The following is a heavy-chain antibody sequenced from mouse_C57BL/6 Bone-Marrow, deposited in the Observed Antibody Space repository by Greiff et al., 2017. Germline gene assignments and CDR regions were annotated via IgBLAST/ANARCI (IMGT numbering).Heavy chain of an antibody. V-gene: IGHV3-8*01. Sequence: DVQLQESGPGLAKPSQTLSLTCSVTGYSITSDYWNWIRKFPGNKLEYMGYISYSGSTYYNPSLKSRISITRDTSKNEYYLQLNSVTTEHTATYYCTRDYDDSLWDLDVWGTGTTVTVYS. CDR1: GYSITSDY. CDR2: ISYSGST. J-gene: IGHJ1*03. CDR3: TRDYDDSLWDLDV. D-gene: IGHD2-4*01.